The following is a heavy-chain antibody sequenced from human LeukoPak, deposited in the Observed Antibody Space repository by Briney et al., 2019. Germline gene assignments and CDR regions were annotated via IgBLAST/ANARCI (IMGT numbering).Heavy chain of an antibody. J-gene: IGHJ4*02. Sequence: GRSLRLSCAASGFTFSSYGMHWVRQAPGKGLEWVAVIWYDGSNKYYADSVKGRFTISRDNSKNTLYLQMNSLRAEDTAVYYCARDRIVATISGILDYWGQGTLVTVSS. CDR2: IWYDGSNK. CDR1: GFTFSSYG. V-gene: IGHV3-33*01. CDR3: ARDRIVATISGILDY. D-gene: IGHD5-12*01.